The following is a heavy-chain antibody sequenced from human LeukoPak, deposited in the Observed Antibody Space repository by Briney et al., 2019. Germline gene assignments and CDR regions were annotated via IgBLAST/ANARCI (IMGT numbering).Heavy chain of an antibody. Sequence: GGSLRLSCAASGFTFDDYAMHWVRQAPGKGLEWVSGISWNSGSIGYADSVKGRFTISRDNAKNSLYLQMNSLRAEDTAVYYCATFMVVTAPYFDYWGQGTLVTVSS. CDR3: ATFMVVTAPYFDY. V-gene: IGHV3-9*01. J-gene: IGHJ4*02. CDR2: ISWNSGSI. D-gene: IGHD2-21*02. CDR1: GFTFDDYA.